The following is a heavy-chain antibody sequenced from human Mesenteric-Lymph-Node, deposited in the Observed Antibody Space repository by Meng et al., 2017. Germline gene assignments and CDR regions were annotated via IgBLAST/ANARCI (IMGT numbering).Heavy chain of an antibody. CDR3: ARSHAFGYCTGANCFPDVRYHGMDV. V-gene: IGHV1-2*02. Sequence: ASVKVSCKTSGGTFSNRHVHWVRQAPGQGLEWIGWINPDSGATLYVQKFQGRVTMTRDTSISTAYMELSSLMFDDTAVYYCARSHAFGYCTGANCFPDVRYHGMDVWGQGTTVTVSS. CDR2: INPDSGAT. J-gene: IGHJ6*02. D-gene: IGHD2-8*02. CDR1: GGTFSNRH.